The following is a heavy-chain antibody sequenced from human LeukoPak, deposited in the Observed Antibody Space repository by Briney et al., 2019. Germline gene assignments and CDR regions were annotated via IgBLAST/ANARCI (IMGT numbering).Heavy chain of an antibody. D-gene: IGHD3-10*01. CDR3: VKTMVVFGGLIRTDAFDV. Sequence: GGSLRLTCAASGFSFNKFAVHWIRQAPGKGLEYVSGINSDGATSHYADSAKGRFTISRDNSKNALYLQLSSLRPEDTALYYCVKTMVVFGGLIRTDAFDVWAKGQWSPSLQ. CDR1: GFSFNKFA. V-gene: IGHV3-64D*06. CDR2: INSDGATS. J-gene: IGHJ3*01.